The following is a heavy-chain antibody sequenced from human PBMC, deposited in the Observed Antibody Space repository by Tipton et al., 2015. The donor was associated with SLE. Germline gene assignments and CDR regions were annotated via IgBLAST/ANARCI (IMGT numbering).Heavy chain of an antibody. D-gene: IGHD3-3*01. CDR1: GGTFSSYT. CDR2: IIPILGTA. CDR3: EAYCDFWGGD. V-gene: IGHV1-69*08. J-gene: IGHJ4*02. Sequence: QLVQSGAEVKKPGSSVKVSCKASGGTFSSYTISWVRQAPGQGLEWMGRIIPILGTANYAQKFQGRVTITADKSTSTAYMELSSLRCEDTAVYYCEAYCDFWGGDWGQGTLVTVSS.